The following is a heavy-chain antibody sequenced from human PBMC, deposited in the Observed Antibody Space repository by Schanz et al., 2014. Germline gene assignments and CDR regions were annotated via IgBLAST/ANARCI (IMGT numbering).Heavy chain of an antibody. D-gene: IGHD3-10*02. V-gene: IGHV3-48*01. J-gene: IGHJ4*02. CDR2: ISGSSRTI. CDR3: AKNQYDDVDLSSFYFDF. CDR1: GFSFSSYA. Sequence: VQLVESGGGLVQPGGSLRLSCSASGFSFSSYAMGWVRQAPGKGLEWVSYISGSSRTIYYADSMKGRFTVSRDNAENALYLQMNSLRAEDTAIYYCAKNQYDDVDLSSFYFDFWGQGTLVTVSS.